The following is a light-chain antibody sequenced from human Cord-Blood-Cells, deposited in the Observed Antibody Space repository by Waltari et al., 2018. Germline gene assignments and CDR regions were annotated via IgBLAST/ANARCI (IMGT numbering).Light chain of an antibody. CDR2: DAS. V-gene: IGKV1-5*01. Sequence: IQMTQSPSTLSASVGDRVTITCRASQSISSWLAWYQQKPVKAPKLLIYDASSLESGVPSRFSGSGSGTEFTLTISSLQPDDFATYYCQQYNSYWTFGQGTKVEIK. CDR1: QSISSW. CDR3: QQYNSYWT. J-gene: IGKJ1*01.